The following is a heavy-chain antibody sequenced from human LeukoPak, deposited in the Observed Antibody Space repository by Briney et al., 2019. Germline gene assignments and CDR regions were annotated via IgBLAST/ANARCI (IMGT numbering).Heavy chain of an antibody. Sequence: GGSLRLSCAASGFTFSSYAMSWVRQAPGKGLQWASAISGSGGSPYYADSVKGRFTISRDNSKNTLYLQMNSLRAEDTAVYYCAKDLSGITIFGVVIIPDAFDIWGQGTMVTVSS. D-gene: IGHD3-3*01. J-gene: IGHJ3*02. CDR2: ISGSGGSP. V-gene: IGHV3-23*01. CDR1: GFTFSSYA. CDR3: AKDLSGITIFGVVIIPDAFDI.